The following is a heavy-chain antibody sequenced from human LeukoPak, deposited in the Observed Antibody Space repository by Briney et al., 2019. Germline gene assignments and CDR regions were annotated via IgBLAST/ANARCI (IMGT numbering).Heavy chain of an antibody. Sequence: SETLSLTCTVSGGSISSYYWSWIRQPPGKGLEWIRYIYYSGSTNYNPSLKSRVTISVDTSKNQFSLKLSSVTAADTAVYYCARVHGLYYYGMDVWGQGTTVTVSS. CDR3: ARVHGLYYYGMDV. V-gene: IGHV4-59*01. CDR1: GGSISSYY. D-gene: IGHD4-17*01. CDR2: IYYSGST. J-gene: IGHJ6*02.